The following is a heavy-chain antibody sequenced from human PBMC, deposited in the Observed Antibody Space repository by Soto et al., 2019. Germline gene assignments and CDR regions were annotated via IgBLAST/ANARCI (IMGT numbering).Heavy chain of an antibody. CDR1: GVPIRSYF. Sequence: SETLSLTCTVSGVPIRSYFWTWVRQPPGKGLEWIGFAYHSADANYNPSLRNRATISTDPAKRQFSLRLSSVTAADTALYYCAGSKNRGVTVDYWGQGALVTVSS. CDR2: AYHSADA. V-gene: IGHV4-59*13. J-gene: IGHJ4*02. CDR3: AGSKNRGVTVDY. D-gene: IGHD3-10*01.